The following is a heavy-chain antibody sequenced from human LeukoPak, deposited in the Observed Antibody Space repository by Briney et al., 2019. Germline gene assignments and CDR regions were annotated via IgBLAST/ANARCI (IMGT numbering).Heavy chain of an antibody. CDR2: MHPNSGNT. V-gene: IGHV1-8*01. Sequence: ASVKVSCKASGYTFTSYDIKWVRQATGQGLEWMGWMHPNSGNTGYAQTFQGRVAMTRNTSIRTAYMELSSLRSEDTAVYYCARVGCSSTSCYRWFDPWGQGTLVTVSS. CDR3: ARVGCSSTSCYRWFDP. D-gene: IGHD2-2*02. CDR1: GYTFTSYD. J-gene: IGHJ5*02.